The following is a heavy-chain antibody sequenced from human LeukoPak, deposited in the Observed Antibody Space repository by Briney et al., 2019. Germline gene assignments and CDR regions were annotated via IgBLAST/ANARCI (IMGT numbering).Heavy chain of an antibody. D-gene: IGHD2-15*01. V-gene: IGHV3-23*01. J-gene: IGHJ4*02. CDR3: AKGRLCSGGSCYPYYFDY. CDR1: GFTFSNYA. CDR2: ISGSGDRA. Sequence: PGGSLRLSCAASGFTFSNYAMSWVRQAPGKGLEWVSGISGSGDRAYYADSVKGRFTISRDNSKNTLYLQMNSLRAEDTAVYYCAKGRLCSGGSCYPYYFDYWGQGTLVTVSS.